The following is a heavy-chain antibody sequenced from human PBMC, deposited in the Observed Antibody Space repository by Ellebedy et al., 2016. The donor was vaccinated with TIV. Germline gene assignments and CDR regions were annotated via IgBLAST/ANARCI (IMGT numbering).Heavy chain of an antibody. CDR1: GFTFSSYA. CDR3: ARDAKSYSGSYSYYYYYMDV. J-gene: IGHJ6*03. D-gene: IGHD1-26*01. Sequence: GESLKISXAASGFTFSSYAMHWVRQAPGKGLEWVAVISYDGSNKYYADSVKGRFTISRDNSKNTLYLQMNSLRAEDTAVYYCARDAKSYSGSYSYYYYYMDVWGKGTTVTVSS. CDR2: ISYDGSNK. V-gene: IGHV3-30-3*01.